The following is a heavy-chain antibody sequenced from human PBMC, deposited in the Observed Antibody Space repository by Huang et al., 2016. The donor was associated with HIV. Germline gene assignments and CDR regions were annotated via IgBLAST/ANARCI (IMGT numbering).Heavy chain of an antibody. CDR2: IDYSGST. CDR3: ARVGIAVAYFDY. D-gene: IGHD6-19*01. CDR1: GGSISSQY. Sequence: QVQLQESGPGLVKPSETLSLTCTVLGGSISSQYWSWIRQPPWKGLGWIGNIDYSGSTNYSHSRNIRVTLALDTSKNQVSLKRTSVTAADTAVYYCARVGIAVAYFDYWGQGTLVTVSS. V-gene: IGHV4-59*11. J-gene: IGHJ4*02.